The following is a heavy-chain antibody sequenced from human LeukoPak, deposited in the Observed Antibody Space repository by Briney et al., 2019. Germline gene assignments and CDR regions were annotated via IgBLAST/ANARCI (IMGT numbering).Heavy chain of an antibody. V-gene: IGHV3-33*01. CDR3: ARDPFPNIAAAGTSDY. Sequence: GGSLRLSCAASGFTFSSYGMHWVSQAPGKGLEWVAVIWYDGSNKYYADSVKGRFTISRDNSKNTLYLQMNSLRAEDTAVYYCARDPFPNIAAAGTSDYWGQGTLVTASS. CDR1: GFTFSSYG. J-gene: IGHJ4*02. D-gene: IGHD6-13*01. CDR2: IWYDGSNK.